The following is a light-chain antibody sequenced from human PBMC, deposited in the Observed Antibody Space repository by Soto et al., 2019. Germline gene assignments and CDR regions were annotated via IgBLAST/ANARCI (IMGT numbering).Light chain of an antibody. CDR1: QSLSTI. CDR3: WQYNIWPPWT. Sequence: EVLIMQSPATLSLSPGERATLSCRASQSLSTILACYQHKHGQATSLLIYGASTRATGSKARFSGSGAGAEFIPPISSLQSEDFATYYCWQYNIWPPWTFGQGTKV. CDR2: GAS. J-gene: IGKJ1*01. V-gene: IGKV3-15*01.